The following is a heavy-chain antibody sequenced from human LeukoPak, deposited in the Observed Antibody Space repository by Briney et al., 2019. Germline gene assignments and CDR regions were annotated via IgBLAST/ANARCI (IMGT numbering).Heavy chain of an antibody. CDR3: AKGWFHRYFDY. Sequence: SETLSLTCTVSGGSISSSSYCWGWIRQPPGKGLEWIGSIYYSGSTYYNPSLRSRVTISVDTSKNQFSLKLSSVTAADTAVYYCAKGWFHRYFDYWGQGTLVTVSS. D-gene: IGHD2-15*01. J-gene: IGHJ4*02. CDR1: GGSISSSSYC. V-gene: IGHV4-39*01. CDR2: IYYSGST.